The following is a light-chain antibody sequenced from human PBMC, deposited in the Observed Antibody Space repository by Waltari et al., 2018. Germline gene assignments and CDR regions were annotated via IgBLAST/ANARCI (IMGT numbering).Light chain of an antibody. V-gene: IGLV2-14*01. CDR2: EVS. J-gene: IGLJ2*01. Sequence: QSALTQPASVSGSPGQAITHSCTVTNRYIGGSNSSSWYQHHPGQAPNLLIYEVSNRPSGVSDRFSGSKSGKTASLTISGLQAGDEAVYYCSSYTSLTTLVFGGGTKLTVL. CDR1: NRYIGGSNS. CDR3: SSYTSLTTLV.